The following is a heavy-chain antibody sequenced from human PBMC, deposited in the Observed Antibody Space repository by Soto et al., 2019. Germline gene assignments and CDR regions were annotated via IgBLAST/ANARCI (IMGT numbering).Heavy chain of an antibody. CDR1: EFTFRNYP. CDR2: ISHDGRQR. J-gene: IGHJ4*02. D-gene: IGHD2-2*01. V-gene: IGHV3-23*01. CDR3: AREIPTIGPHFDY. Sequence: GGSLRLSCVASEFTFRNYPMTWVRQTPGEGLDWVATISHDGRQRYHADSVKGRFTISRDNSKNTLYLQMNRLRVEDTAIYYCAREIPTIGPHFDYWGQGTLVTVSS.